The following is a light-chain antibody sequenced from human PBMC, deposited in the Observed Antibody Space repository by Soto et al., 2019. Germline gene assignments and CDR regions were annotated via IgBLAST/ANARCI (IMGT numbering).Light chain of an antibody. J-gene: IGLJ1*01. CDR1: SSDVGGYNY. V-gene: IGLV2-14*01. CDR2: DVS. Sequence: QSVLTQPASVSGSPGQSITISCTGTSSDVGGYNYVSWYQQHPGKAPKLMIYDVSNRPSGVSNRFSGSKSGNTASLTISGLRAEDGADYYCSSYTSSSTLYVFGTGTKLTVL. CDR3: SSYTSSSTLYV.